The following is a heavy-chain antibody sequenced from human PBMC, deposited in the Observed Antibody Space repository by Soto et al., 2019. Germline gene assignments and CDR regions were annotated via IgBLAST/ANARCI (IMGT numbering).Heavy chain of an antibody. CDR3: ARGTKWELLDAFDI. Sequence: SGPLCLTCTVSCGSIISYYWIWIRQPPGKGLEWIGYIYYSGSTNYNPSLKIRATISVDTSKNQFSLKLSSVTAADTAVYYCARGTKWELLDAFDIWGQGTMVTVSS. CDR2: IYYSGST. D-gene: IGHD1-26*01. V-gene: IGHV4-59*01. CDR1: CGSIISYY. J-gene: IGHJ3*02.